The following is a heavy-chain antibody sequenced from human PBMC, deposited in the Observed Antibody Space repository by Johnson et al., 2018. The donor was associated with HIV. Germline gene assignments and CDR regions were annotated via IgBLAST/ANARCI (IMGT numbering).Heavy chain of an antibody. CDR2: ISYDGSSK. Sequence: QVQLVESGGGVVQPGRSLRLSCAASAFTFSNYAMHWVRQAPGKGLEWVAVISYDGSSKYYAESLKGRFTISRDNSKNTLYLQMNSLRAEDTALYYCAKDDRISSWGQGTMVIVSS. D-gene: IGHD1-14*01. V-gene: IGHV3-30-3*01. CDR1: AFTFSNYA. J-gene: IGHJ3*01. CDR3: AKDDRISS.